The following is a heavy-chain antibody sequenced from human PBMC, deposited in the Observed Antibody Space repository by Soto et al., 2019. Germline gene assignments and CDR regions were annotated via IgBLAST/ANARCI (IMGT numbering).Heavy chain of an antibody. CDR1: GYTFSSYV. Sequence: QVQLVQSGVEVQKPGASVKVSCKASGYTFSSYVINWLRQAPGQGLEWMGWISPYNGNTNYGQNLQDRVTMTTDTSTSIVDMELRSLRSDDTAVYYCAREGGVWGSFRYFDYWGQGTLVTVSP. D-gene: IGHD3-16*02. J-gene: IGHJ4*02. CDR2: ISPYNGNT. CDR3: AREGGVWGSFRYFDY. V-gene: IGHV1-18*04.